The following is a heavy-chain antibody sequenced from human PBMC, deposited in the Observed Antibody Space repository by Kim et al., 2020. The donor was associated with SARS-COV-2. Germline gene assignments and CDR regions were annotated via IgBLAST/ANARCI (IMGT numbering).Heavy chain of an antibody. D-gene: IGHD1-20*01. Sequence: GGSLRLSCAASGFTFSDFFMDWVRQSPGKGLEWIGRSRNRANSFVTEYAASVEDRFRISRDDSQTTLFLQMTNLKTEDTAVYYCARKGDHLHNSQQDVFDFWGQGTLVTVS. J-gene: IGHJ3*01. CDR2: SRNRANSFVT. CDR1: GFTFSDFF. V-gene: IGHV3-72*01. CDR3: ARKGDHLHNSQQDVFDF.